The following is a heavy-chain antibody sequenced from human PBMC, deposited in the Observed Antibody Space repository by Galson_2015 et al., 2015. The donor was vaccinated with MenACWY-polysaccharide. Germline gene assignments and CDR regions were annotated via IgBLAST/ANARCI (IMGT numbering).Heavy chain of an antibody. V-gene: IGHV4-4*07. J-gene: IGHJ4*02. D-gene: IGHD1-7*01. CDR3: ARGVLGITGTRLDY. Sequence: SETLSLTCTVSGGSISSYYWTWIRQPAGKGLEWIGRIDTSGSTNYNPSLKSRVSMSLDTSKNQFSLKLNSVTAADTALYYCARGVLGITGTRLDYWGQGTLVTVSS. CDR2: IDTSGST. CDR1: GGSISSYY.